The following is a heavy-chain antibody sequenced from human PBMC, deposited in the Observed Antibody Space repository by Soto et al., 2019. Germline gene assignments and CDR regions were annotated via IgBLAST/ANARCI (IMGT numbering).Heavy chain of an antibody. Sequence: SVKVSCKASGGTFSSYAISWVRQAPGQGLEWMGGIIPIFGTANYAQKFQGRVTITADESTSTAYMELSSLRSEDTAVYYCGIDAYGGLGFDYWGQGTLVTVSS. CDR3: GIDAYGGLGFDY. V-gene: IGHV1-69*13. CDR1: GGTFSSYA. J-gene: IGHJ4*02. CDR2: IIPIFGTA. D-gene: IGHD3-16*01.